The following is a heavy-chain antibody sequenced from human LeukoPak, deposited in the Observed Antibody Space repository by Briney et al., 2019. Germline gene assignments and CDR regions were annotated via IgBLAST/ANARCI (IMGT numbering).Heavy chain of an antibody. D-gene: IGHD5-24*01. CDR3: ASRWVNDADLGMDV. J-gene: IGHJ6*02. V-gene: IGHV1-2*02. CDR2: ISPNTGGT. Sequence: ASVRVSCKASGYTFTGYYMHWVRQAPGQGLEWLGWISPNTGGTHYAQNFQDRVTMTRDTSISTAYMDLSRLRSDDTAVYYCASRWVNDADLGMDVWGQGTTVTVSS. CDR1: GYTFTGYY.